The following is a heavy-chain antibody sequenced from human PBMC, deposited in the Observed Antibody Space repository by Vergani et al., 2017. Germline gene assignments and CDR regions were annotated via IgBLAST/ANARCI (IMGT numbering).Heavy chain of an antibody. D-gene: IGHD1-1*01. CDR1: GFMFSVYS. CDR2: MTSDTRTI. V-gene: IGHV3-48*01. Sequence: EVQLVESGGGLVQPGGSLRLSCAASGFMFSVYSMNWVRQAPGKGLEWVSYMTSDTRTIHYADSVKGRFTIYRDNAKKLVYLQMNSLRADDTAVYYCARSVEGAFDYWGQGTLVTVSS. J-gene: IGHJ4*02. CDR3: ARSVEGAFDY.